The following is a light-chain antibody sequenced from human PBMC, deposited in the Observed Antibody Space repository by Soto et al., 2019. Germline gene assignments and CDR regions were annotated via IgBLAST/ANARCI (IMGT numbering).Light chain of an antibody. CDR3: LQDYTYPLT. CDR1: QGIRSD. J-gene: IGKJ4*01. CDR2: GAS. V-gene: IGKV1-6*01. Sequence: AIEMTQSPSSLSASVGDRVTITCRASQGIRSDLGWYQQKPGKAPTLLIYGASSLQTGVPSRFSGSGSGTDFTLTISSLQPEDFATYYCLQDYTYPLTFGGGTKVDIK.